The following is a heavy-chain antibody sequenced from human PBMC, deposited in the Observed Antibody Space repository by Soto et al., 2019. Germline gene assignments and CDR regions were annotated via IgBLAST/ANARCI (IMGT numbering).Heavy chain of an antibody. Sequence: PSETLSLTCTVSGGSISSSSYYWGWIRQPPGKGLEWIGSIYYSGSTYYNPSLKSRVTISVDTSKNQFSLKLSSVTAADTAVYYCARGGGSGWYHPLDYWGQGTLVTVS. CDR3: ARGGGSGWYHPLDY. CDR2: IYYSGST. D-gene: IGHD6-19*01. J-gene: IGHJ4*02. CDR1: GGSISSSSYY. V-gene: IGHV4-39*01.